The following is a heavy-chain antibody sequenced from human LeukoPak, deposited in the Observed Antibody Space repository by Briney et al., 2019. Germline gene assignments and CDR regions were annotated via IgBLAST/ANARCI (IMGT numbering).Heavy chain of an antibody. CDR1: GITFSNAW. J-gene: IGHJ5*02. D-gene: IGHD2-2*01. V-gene: IGHV3-15*01. CDR2: INTRIDGETT. Sequence: GGSLRLSCAVYGITFSNAWMRWVRQAPGKGLEWVGRINTRIDGETTDYAAPVKGRFTISRDDSKDTLFLQMSSLRTEDTAMYYCTAGHYSNLWGQGTLVTVSS. CDR3: TAGHYSNL.